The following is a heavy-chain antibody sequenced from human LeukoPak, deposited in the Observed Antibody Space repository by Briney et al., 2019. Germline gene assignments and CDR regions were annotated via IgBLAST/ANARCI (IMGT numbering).Heavy chain of an antibody. CDR1: GFTFSTYA. J-gene: IGHJ4*02. Sequence: GGSLRLSCAASGFTFSTYAMSWVRQAPGKGLEWVSAISGSGGNPYYADSVKGRFTISRDNSKNTLYLQMNSLRAEDTAVYYCAKDMRAATAGIDYWGQGTVVTVSA. V-gene: IGHV3-23*01. D-gene: IGHD6-13*01. CDR3: AKDMRAATAGIDY. CDR2: ISGSGGNP.